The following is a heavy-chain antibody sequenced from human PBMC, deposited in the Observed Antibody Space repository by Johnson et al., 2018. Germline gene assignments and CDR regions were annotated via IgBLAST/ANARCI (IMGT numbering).Heavy chain of an antibody. V-gene: IGHV3-66*02. CDR1: GFTVSSNY. D-gene: IGHD3-16*01. CDR2: IYSGGST. Sequence: VQLVESGGGVVQPGRSLRLSCAASGFTVSSNYMSWVRQAPGKGLEWVPVIYSGGSTYYAGAVKGRLTISRENSKNTLYLQMNSLRAEDTAVYYCARHRRGFYYYYYMDGWGKGTTVTVSS. J-gene: IGHJ6*03. CDR3: ARHRRGFYYYYYMDG.